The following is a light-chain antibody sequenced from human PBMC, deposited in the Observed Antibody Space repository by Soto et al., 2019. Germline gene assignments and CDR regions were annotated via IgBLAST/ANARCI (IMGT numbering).Light chain of an antibody. CDR2: NAS. CDR3: QYCDSRWP. Sequence: DTRMTQSPSTLSASVGDSVTITCRASTNTERWLAWYQHKPGKPPKLLILNASTLGSGVPSRFSGSGSGTEFTLTISSLQPDDFATYYCQYCDSRWPFGQGTKVDIK. J-gene: IGKJ1*01. CDR1: TNTERW. V-gene: IGKV1-5*01.